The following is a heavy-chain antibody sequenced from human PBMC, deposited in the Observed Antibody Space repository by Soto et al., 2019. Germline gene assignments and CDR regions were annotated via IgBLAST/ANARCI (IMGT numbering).Heavy chain of an antibody. Sequence: QVQLVQSAAEVKKPGSSVKVSCKASGGTFSSYAISWVRQAPGQGLEWMGGIIPIFGTANYAQKFQGRVTITADESTSTAYMELSSLRSEDTAVYYCARGYTSENHYYYYGMDVWGQGTTVTVSS. CDR1: GGTFSSYA. D-gene: IGHD1-1*01. CDR3: ARGYTSENHYYYYGMDV. CDR2: IIPIFGTA. J-gene: IGHJ6*02. V-gene: IGHV1-69*01.